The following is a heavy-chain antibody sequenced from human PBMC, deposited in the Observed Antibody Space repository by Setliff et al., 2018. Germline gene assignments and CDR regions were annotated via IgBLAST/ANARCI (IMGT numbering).Heavy chain of an antibody. V-gene: IGHV3-73*01. D-gene: IGHD4-17*01. CDR1: GFTFTNAW. CDR2: IKSKADSYAT. J-gene: IGHJ4*02. Sequence: PGGSLRLSCAASGFTFTNAWMTWVRQAPGKGLEWVGRIKSKADSYATAYAASVKARFTISRDDSKNTAYLQVNSLKTEDTAVYYCAITMTTGVDFFDYWGQGTLVTVPS. CDR3: AITMTTGVDFFDY.